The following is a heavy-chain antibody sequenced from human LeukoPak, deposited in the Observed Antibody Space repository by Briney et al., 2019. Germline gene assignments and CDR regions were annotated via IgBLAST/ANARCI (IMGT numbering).Heavy chain of an antibody. CDR3: AKDSRYSGSHQPVDY. CDR1: GFTFSSYA. J-gene: IGHJ4*02. CDR2: ISGSGGST. D-gene: IGHD1-26*01. Sequence: GGSLRLSCAASGFTFSSYAMSWVRQAPGKGLEWVSAISGSGGSTYYADSVKGRFTISRDNSKNTLYLQMNSLRAEDTAVYYCAKDSRYSGSHQPVDYWGQGTLVTVSS. V-gene: IGHV3-23*01.